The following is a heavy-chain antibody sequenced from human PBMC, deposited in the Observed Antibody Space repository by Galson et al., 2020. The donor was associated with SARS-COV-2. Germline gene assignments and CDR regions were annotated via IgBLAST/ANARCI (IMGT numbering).Heavy chain of an antibody. J-gene: IGHJ2*01. V-gene: IGHV1-69*04. Sequence: KISCKASGGTFNNYAISWVRQAPGQGLEWMGRTIPYLGVPNYAQNFQGRVSITADKATSTAYMELNSLTSVDTAVYYCAIATWGNWYFDLWGRGTLVTVSS. CDR3: AIATWGNWYFDL. CDR2: TIPYLGVP. D-gene: IGHD7-27*01. CDR1: GGTFNNYA.